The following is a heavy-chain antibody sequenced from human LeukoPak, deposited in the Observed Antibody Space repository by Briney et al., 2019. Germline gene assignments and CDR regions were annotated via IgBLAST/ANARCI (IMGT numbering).Heavy chain of an antibody. V-gene: IGHV1-69*05. CDR2: IIPIFGTA. CDR1: GGTFSSYA. J-gene: IGHJ3*02. CDR3: ARDRGGSGSDAFDI. Sequence: SVKVSCKASGGTFSSYAISWVRQAPGQGLEWMGGIIPIFGTANYAQKFQGRVTITTDESTSTAYMELSSLRSEDTAVYYCARDRGGSGSDAFDIWGQGTMVTVSS. D-gene: IGHD1-26*01.